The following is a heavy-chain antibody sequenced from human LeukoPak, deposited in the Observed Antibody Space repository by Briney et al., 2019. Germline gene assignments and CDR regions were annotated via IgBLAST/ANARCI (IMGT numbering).Heavy chain of an antibody. CDR1: GYTFTSYA. D-gene: IGHD3-10*01. CDR2: ISAYNGNT. CDR3: ATRGDSSSAQEAFDY. V-gene: IGHV1-18*01. Sequence: ASVKVSCKASGYTFTSYAMHWVRQAPGQGLEWMARISAYNGNTNYAQKLQGRVTMTTDTSTSTAYMELRSLRSDDTAVYYCATRGDSSSAQEAFDYWGQGTLVTVSS. J-gene: IGHJ4*02.